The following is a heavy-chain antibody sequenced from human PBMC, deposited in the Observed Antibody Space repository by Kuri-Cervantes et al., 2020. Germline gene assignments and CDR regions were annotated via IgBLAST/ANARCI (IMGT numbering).Heavy chain of an antibody. Sequence: GESLKISCAASGFTFSSYGMHWVRQAPGKGLEWVAVISYDGSNKYYTDSVKGRFTISRDNSKNTLYLQMNSLRAEDTAVYYCAKYSGSYDNYYGMDVWGQGTTVTVSS. V-gene: IGHV3-30*18. J-gene: IGHJ6*02. CDR2: ISYDGSNK. CDR3: AKYSGSYDNYYGMDV. D-gene: IGHD1-26*01. CDR1: GFTFSSYG.